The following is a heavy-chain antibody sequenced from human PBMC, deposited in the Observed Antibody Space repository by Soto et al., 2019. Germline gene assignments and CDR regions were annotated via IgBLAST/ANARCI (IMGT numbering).Heavy chain of an antibody. V-gene: IGHV3-21*01. CDR3: TRDQGGSYDSWFDP. CDR2: ISSGSAFI. D-gene: IGHD1-26*01. Sequence: EVQVVESGGGLVKPGGSLRLSCNFTFSMYSMNWVRQAPGKGLEWVASISSGSAFIKYADSVKGRFSISRDNAKNSVSLQMNSLGAEDTAMYYCTRDQGGSYDSWFDPWGRGTLVTVSS. J-gene: IGHJ5*02. CDR1: TFSMYS.